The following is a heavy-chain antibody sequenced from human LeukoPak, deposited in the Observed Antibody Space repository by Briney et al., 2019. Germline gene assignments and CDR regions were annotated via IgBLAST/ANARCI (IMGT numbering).Heavy chain of an antibody. Sequence: PSETLSLTCAVYGGSFSGYYWNWIRQPPGKGLEWIGEINHSGSTNYNPSLKSRVTISVDTSKNQFSLKLSSVTAADTAVYYCASLRQQRKGHYYYYMDVWGKGTTVTVSS. J-gene: IGHJ6*03. V-gene: IGHV4-34*01. CDR3: ASLRQQRKGHYYYYMDV. CDR1: GGSFSGYY. CDR2: INHSGST. D-gene: IGHD1/OR15-1a*01.